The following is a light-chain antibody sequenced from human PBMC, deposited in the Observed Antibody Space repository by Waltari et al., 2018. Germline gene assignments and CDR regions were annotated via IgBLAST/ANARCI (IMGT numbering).Light chain of an antibody. V-gene: IGLV2-23*02. CDR2: DVN. J-gene: IGLJ2*01. CDR3: CLYAPGNFVV. CDR1: SSAVGRSNL. Sequence: QSALTQPASVSGSPGQSITISCTGTSSAVGRSNLVSWYQHTPGKAPKLMIYDVNKRPSGVSYRFSGSKSGNTASLTISGLQTEDEAAYYCCLYAPGNFVVFGGGTKLTVL.